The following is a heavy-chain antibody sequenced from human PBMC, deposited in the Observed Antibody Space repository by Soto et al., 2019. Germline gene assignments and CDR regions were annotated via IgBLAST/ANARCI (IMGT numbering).Heavy chain of an antibody. CDR3: AKSLITGTTLPRWFDP. CDR1: GCTFSSYA. Sequence: PGGSLRLSCAASGCTFSSYAMSWVRQAPGKGLEWVSAISGSGGSTYYADSVKGRFTISRDNSKNTLYLQMNSLRAEDTAVYYCAKSLITGTTLPRWFDPWGQGTLVTVSS. D-gene: IGHD1-7*01. V-gene: IGHV3-23*01. J-gene: IGHJ5*02. CDR2: ISGSGGST.